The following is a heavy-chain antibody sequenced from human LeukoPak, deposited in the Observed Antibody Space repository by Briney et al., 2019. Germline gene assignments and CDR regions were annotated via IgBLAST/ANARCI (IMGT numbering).Heavy chain of an antibody. V-gene: IGHV4-4*07. CDR3: ARGGIVVDPYDYYYMDV. D-gene: IGHD3-22*01. CDR2: IYTTGST. CDR1: GGSINSYY. J-gene: IGHJ6*03. Sequence: SETLSLTCTVSGGSINSYYWSWIRLPAGKGLEWIGRIYTTGSTNYNPSLKSRVTISVDTSKNQFSLKLSSVTAADTAVYYCARGGIVVDPYDYYYMDVWGKGTTVTISS.